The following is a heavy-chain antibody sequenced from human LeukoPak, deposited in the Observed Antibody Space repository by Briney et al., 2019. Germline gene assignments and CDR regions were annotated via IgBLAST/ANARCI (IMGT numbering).Heavy chain of an antibody. CDR2: IIPIFGTA. CDR3: AKVVSSGAVAGLVDI. CDR1: GGTFSSYA. Sequence: SVKVSCKASGGTFSSYAISWVRQAPGQGLEWMGGIIPIFGTANYAQKFQGRVTITADESTSTAYMELSSLRAEDTAVYYCAKVVSSGAVAGLVDIWGQGTMVTVSS. J-gene: IGHJ3*02. V-gene: IGHV1-69*13. D-gene: IGHD6-19*01.